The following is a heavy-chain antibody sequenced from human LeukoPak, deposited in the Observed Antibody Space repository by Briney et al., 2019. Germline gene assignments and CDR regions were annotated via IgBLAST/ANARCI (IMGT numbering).Heavy chain of an antibody. CDR1: GGSISYH. CDR2: VNINEGP. J-gene: IGHJ6*02. CDR3: ARAPADDYGDYYYYGMDV. Sequence: PSETLSLTCTVSGGSISYHWSWIRQPAGQGLEWIGHVNINEGPKYNPSLKSRVTISVDTSKNQFSLKLSSVTAADTAVYYCARAPADDYGDYYYYGMDVWGQGTTVTVSS. D-gene: IGHD4-17*01. V-gene: IGHV4-4*07.